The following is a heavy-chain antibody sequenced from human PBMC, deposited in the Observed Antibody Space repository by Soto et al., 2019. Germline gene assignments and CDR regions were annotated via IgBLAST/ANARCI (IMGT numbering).Heavy chain of an antibody. CDR1: GFTFSSYG. J-gene: IGHJ4*02. CDR2: IWYDGSNK. D-gene: IGHD6-13*01. CDR3: ARGDQYSSRWPPFDY. V-gene: IGHV3-33*01. Sequence: QVQLVESGGGVVQPGRSLRLSCAASGFTFSSYGMHWVRQAPGKGLEWVAVIWYDGSNKYYADSVKGRFTISRDNSKNTLYLQMNSLRAEDTAVYYCARGDQYSSRWPPFDYWGQGTLVTVSS.